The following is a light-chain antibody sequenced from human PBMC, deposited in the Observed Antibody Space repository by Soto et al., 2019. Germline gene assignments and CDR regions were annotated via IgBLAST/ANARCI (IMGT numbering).Light chain of an antibody. Sequence: EIVMTQSPATLSVSPGERATLSCRAGQSVSSNLAWYQQKPGQAPRLLIYDASTRATGIPVRFSGSRSGTEFTLTISSLRSEDFAVYYCQQYDNWPPFTFGPGIKVDIK. CDR1: QSVSSN. CDR2: DAS. CDR3: QQYDNWPPFT. J-gene: IGKJ3*01. V-gene: IGKV3-15*01.